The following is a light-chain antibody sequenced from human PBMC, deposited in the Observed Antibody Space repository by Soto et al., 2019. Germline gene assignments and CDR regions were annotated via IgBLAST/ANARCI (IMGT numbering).Light chain of an antibody. J-gene: IGKJ1*01. V-gene: IGKV3-20*01. CDR3: QQYGNSPLT. CDR2: GAS. CDR1: QSVSSSY. Sequence: EIVLTQSPGTLSLSPGERATLSCRASQSVSSSYLAWYQQKPGQAPRLLIYGASSRATGIPDRFSGSGSGTDFTLTISRLEPEDFAVYYCQQYGNSPLTLGQGTKVEIK.